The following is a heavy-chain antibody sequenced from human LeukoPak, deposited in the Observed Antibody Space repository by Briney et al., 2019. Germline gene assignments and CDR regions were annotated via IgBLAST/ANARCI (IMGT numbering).Heavy chain of an antibody. Sequence: GASVKVSCKASGYTFTSYDINWVRQATGQGLEWMGWMNPNSGNTGYAQKFQGRVTMTRNTSISTACMELSSLRSEDTAVYYCARTESVDCSSTSCSYYYYYYYMDVWGKGTTVTVSS. J-gene: IGHJ6*03. CDR2: MNPNSGNT. CDR3: ARTESVDCSSTSCSYYYYYYYMDV. CDR1: GYTFTSYD. V-gene: IGHV1-8*01. D-gene: IGHD2-2*01.